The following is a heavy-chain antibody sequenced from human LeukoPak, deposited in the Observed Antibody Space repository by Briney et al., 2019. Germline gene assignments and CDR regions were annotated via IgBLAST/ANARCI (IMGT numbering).Heavy chain of an antibody. CDR1: GFTFSSYA. D-gene: IGHD3-22*01. CDR3: AKSGGLLPSAEYFQH. J-gene: IGHJ1*01. CDR2: IRVSGSTT. Sequence: GGSLRLSCAASGFTFSSYAMSWVRQAPGKGLEWVSSIRVSGSTTYYADSVKGRFTISRDNSKNTLYLQMNSLRAEDTAVYYCAKSGGLLPSAEYFQHWGQGTLVTVSS. V-gene: IGHV3-23*01.